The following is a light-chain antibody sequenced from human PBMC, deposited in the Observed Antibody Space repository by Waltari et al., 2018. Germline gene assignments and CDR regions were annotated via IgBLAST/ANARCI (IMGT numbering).Light chain of an antibody. V-gene: IGKV3-20*01. J-gene: IGKJ2*01. Sequence: EIVLTQSPGTLSLSPGERATLSRRASQSVRRNSLAWYQQKPGQAPRLLIYGASSTATGIPDRVSGSGSGTDFTLTISRLAPEDFAVYYCQQYGNSPGTFGQGTKLQIK. CDR2: GAS. CDR1: QSVRRNS. CDR3: QQYGNSPGT.